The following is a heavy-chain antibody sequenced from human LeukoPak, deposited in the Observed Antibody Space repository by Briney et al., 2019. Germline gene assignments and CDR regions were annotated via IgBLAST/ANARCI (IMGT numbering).Heavy chain of an antibody. CDR1: GFTFSSHT. D-gene: IGHD5-18*01. CDR3: ARDLVRSRGYSYGWDV. V-gene: IGHV3-48*02. Sequence: HAGGSLRLSCTASGFTFSSHTMSWVRQAPGKGLEWVSYISSSSSTIYYADSVKGRFTISRDNAKNSLYLQMNSLRDEDTAVYYCARDLVRSRGYSYGWDVWGQGTTVTVSS. J-gene: IGHJ6*02. CDR2: ISSSSSTI.